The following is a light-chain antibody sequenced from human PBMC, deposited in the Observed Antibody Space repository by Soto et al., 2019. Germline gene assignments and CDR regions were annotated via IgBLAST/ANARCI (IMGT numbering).Light chain of an antibody. J-gene: IGKJ5*01. CDR1: QGISTD. CDR3: QQLNIYPIS. CDR2: AAS. V-gene: IGKV1-9*01. Sequence: IQLTQFPSSLSASLGDRVTITCRASQGISTDLAWYQQKPGKAPNRLIYAASTLQSGVPSRFSGSGSGTDFTLTISSLQPEDFATYYCQQLNIYPISFGQGTRLEI.